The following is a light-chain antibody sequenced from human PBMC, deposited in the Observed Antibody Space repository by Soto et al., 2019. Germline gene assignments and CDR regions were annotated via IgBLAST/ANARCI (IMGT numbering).Light chain of an antibody. CDR2: EVS. CDR1: SSDVGGYNY. V-gene: IGLV2-8*01. Sequence: SALTQPPSASGSPGQSVTLSCTGTSSDVGGYNYVSWYQQHPGKAPKLMIYEVSKRPSGVPDRFSGSKSGNTASLTVSGLQAEDEADYYCSSYAGSNNLVVFGGGTKLTVL. J-gene: IGLJ2*01. CDR3: SSYAGSNNLVV.